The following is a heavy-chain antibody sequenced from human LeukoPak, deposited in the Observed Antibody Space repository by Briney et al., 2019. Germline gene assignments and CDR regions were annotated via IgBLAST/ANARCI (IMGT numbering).Heavy chain of an antibody. D-gene: IGHD2-2*01. J-gene: IGHJ6*02. Sequence: GGSLRLSCAASGYTFTGYYMHWVRQAPGQGLEWMGRINPNSGGTNYAQKFQGRVTMTRDTSISTAYMELSRLRSDDTAVYYCARVGLGYCSSTSCYGVGYYYYGMDVWGQGTTVTVSS. V-gene: IGHV1-2*06. CDR1: GYTFTGYY. CDR3: ARVGLGYCSSTSCYGVGYYYYGMDV. CDR2: INPNSGGT.